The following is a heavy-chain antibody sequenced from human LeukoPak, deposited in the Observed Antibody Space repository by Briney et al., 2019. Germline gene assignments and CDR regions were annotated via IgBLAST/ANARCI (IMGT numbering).Heavy chain of an antibody. J-gene: IGHJ3*02. CDR1: GGSISSYY. D-gene: IGHD4-23*01. CDR2: IYYSGST. V-gene: IGHV4-59*01. Sequence: SETLSLTCTVSGGSISSYYWSWIRQPPGKGLEWIGYIYYSGSTNYNPSLKSRVTISVDTSKNQFSLKLSSVTAADTAVYYCARDSDYGGNSGSAFDIWGQGTMVTVSP. CDR3: ARDSDYGGNSGSAFDI.